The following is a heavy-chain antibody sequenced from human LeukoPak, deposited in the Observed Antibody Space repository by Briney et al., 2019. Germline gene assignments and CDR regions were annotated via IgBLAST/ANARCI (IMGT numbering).Heavy chain of an antibody. V-gene: IGHV4-4*02. CDR2: IYHSGST. J-gene: IGHJ4*02. CDR3: ATSGWYLLPGVY. CDR1: GGSISSSNW. D-gene: IGHD6-19*01. Sequence: PSGTLSLTCAVSGGSISSSNWWSWVRQLPGKGLEWIGEIYHSGSTNYNPSLKSRVTISVDKSKNQFSLKLSSVTAADTAVYYCATSGWYLLPGVYWGQGTLVTVSS.